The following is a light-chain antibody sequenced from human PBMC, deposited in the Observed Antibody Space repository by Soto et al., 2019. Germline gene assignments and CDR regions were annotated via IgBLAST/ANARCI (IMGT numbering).Light chain of an antibody. J-gene: IGKJ1*01. CDR1: QDIRNT. Sequence: AIKMTQSPATLSVSLGGRVTISCRASQDIRNTLAWFQQKPGEAAKLLIGGAGGLQRGVPSRFSGSGSVTDFTLAITSLQSEDFAAYYCQQYNNCSWTFGQGTKVDI. CDR2: GAG. CDR3: QQYNNCSWT. V-gene: IGKV1-6*01.